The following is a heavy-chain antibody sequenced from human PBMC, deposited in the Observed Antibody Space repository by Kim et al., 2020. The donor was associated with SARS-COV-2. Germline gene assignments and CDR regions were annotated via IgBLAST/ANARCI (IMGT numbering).Heavy chain of an antibody. D-gene: IGHD3-22*01. CDR3: VRASHYESSGYLRDFDY. V-gene: IGHV3-48*04. Sequence: GGSLRLSCAASGFTFSSYSMTWVRQAPGKGLEWVSYINGNSAIIHYADSVKGRFTISRDNAKNSLFLQMNRLRADDTAVCYWVRASHYESSGYLRDFDYWDERTMVTVS. CDR2: INGNSAII. J-gene: IGHJ4*02. CDR1: GFTFSSYS.